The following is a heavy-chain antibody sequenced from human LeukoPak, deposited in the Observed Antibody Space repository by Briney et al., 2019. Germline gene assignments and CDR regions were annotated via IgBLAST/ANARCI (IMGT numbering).Heavy chain of an antibody. Sequence: SETLSLTCTVSGGSISSYYWSWIRQPPGKGLEWIGYIYYSGSTNYNPSLKSRVTISVDTSKNQFSLKLSSVTAADTAVYYCAKAAGGYCTSISCFPQHWGQGTLVTVSS. CDR1: GGSISSYY. J-gene: IGHJ1*01. CDR2: IYYSGST. D-gene: IGHD2-2*01. V-gene: IGHV4-59*01. CDR3: AKAAGGYCTSISCFPQH.